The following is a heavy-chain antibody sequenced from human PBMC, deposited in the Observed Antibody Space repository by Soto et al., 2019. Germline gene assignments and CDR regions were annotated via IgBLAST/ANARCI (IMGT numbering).Heavy chain of an antibody. Sequence: ASVKAGCKASGYTFSSYAMHCVRQAPGQRLERMGWSNAGYGNTKSSQKFQDRVTISRDTSASTAYMELTSLRSEDTAVYYCARDTGDGTFDFWGQGTLVTVSS. V-gene: IGHV1-3*01. CDR3: ARDTGDGTFDF. CDR2: SNAGYGNT. CDR1: GYTFSSYA. J-gene: IGHJ4*02. D-gene: IGHD7-27*01.